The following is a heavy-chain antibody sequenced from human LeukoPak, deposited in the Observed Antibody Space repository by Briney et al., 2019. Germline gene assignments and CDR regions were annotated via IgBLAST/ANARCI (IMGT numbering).Heavy chain of an antibody. CDR3: ARGFGGNSYLDY. D-gene: IGHD4-23*01. J-gene: IGHJ4*02. Sequence: TSETLSLTCAVYGGSFSGYYWSWIRQPPGKGLEWIGEINHSGSTNYNPSLKSRVTISVDTSKNQFSLKLSSVTAADTAVYYCARGFGGNSYLDYWGQGTLVTVSS. V-gene: IGHV4-34*01. CDR1: GGSFSGYY. CDR2: INHSGST.